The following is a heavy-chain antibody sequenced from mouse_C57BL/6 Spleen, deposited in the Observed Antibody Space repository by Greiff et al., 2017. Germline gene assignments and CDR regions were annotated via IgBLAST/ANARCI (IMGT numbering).Heavy chain of an antibody. D-gene: IGHD1-1*01. CDR2: IYPNRGGT. V-gene: IGHV1-72*01. J-gene: IGHJ3*01. CDR1: GYTFTSYW. CDR3: ARGDYGSSYEFAY. Sequence: QVQLQQPGAELVKPGASVKLSCKASGYTFTSYWLHWVKPRPGRGLEWIGRIYPNRGGTKYNEKFKSKATLTVDKPSSTAYMQSRSLTSEDSAVDNSARGDYGSSYEFAYWGQGTLVTVSA.